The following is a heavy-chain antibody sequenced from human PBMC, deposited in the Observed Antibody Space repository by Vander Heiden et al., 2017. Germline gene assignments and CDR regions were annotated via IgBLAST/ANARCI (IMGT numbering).Heavy chain of an antibody. CDR1: GFTFSSSW. D-gene: IGHD3-3*01. CDR2: MNSDGSTT. CDR3: ARAGFFRFDY. J-gene: IGHJ4*02. Sequence: EVQLVESGGGLVQPGGSLRLSCVDSGFTFSSSWMHWVRQAPGTGLVWLSRMNSDGSTTDYADSVKGRFTISRDNPKNTLYLQMNGLRAEDTAVYYCARAGFFRFDYWGQGILVTVSS. V-gene: IGHV3-74*01.